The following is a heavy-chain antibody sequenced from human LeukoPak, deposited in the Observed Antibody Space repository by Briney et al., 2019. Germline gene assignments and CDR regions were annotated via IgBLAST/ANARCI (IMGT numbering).Heavy chain of an antibody. V-gene: IGHV3-23*01. Sequence: GGSLRLSCAASGFTFSSYAMSWVRQAPGKGLEWVSAISGSGGSTYYADSVKGRFTISRDNSKNTLYLQMNSLRAEDTAVYYCAKALAFRYSSSSGGYYFDYWGQGTLVTVSS. J-gene: IGHJ4*02. CDR1: GFTFSSYA. CDR3: AKALAFRYSSSSGGYYFDY. CDR2: ISGSGGST. D-gene: IGHD6-6*01.